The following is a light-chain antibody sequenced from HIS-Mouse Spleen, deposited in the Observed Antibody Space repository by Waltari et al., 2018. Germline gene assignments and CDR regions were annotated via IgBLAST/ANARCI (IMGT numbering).Light chain of an antibody. Sequence: DIVMTQSPATLSVSPGERATLSCRASQSVSSNVAWYQQKPGQAPRLLSYGASTRATGIPARFSGSGSGTEFTLTISSMQSEDFAVYYCQQYNNWPPYTFGQGTKLEIK. J-gene: IGKJ2*01. CDR3: QQYNNWPPYT. CDR1: QSVSSN. V-gene: IGKV3-15*01. CDR2: GAS.